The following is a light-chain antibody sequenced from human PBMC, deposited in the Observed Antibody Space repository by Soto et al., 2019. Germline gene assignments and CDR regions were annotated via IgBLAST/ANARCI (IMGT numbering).Light chain of an antibody. V-gene: IGKV1-5*01. CDR3: QQYNSFT. Sequence: DIQMTQSPSTLSASVGDRVTITCRASQSISSWLAWYQQKPGKAPKLLIYDAYSLESGVPSRFSGSGSGTEFTLTISSLQPDDFETYYCQQYNSFTFGGGTKVEIK. CDR2: DAY. CDR1: QSISSW. J-gene: IGKJ4*01.